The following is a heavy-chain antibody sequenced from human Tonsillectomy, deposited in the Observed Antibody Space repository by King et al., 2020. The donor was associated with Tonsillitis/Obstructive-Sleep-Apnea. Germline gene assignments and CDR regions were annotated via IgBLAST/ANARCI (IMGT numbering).Heavy chain of an antibody. CDR1: GYTFTYYG. CDR2: ISAYNGDT. Sequence: QLVQSGAEVKKPGASVRVSCKASGYTFTYYGISWVRQAPGQGLEWMGWISAYNGDTNYAQKLQGRVNVTTDTSTGTAYMDLRSLRSDDTAVYYCASDHYSSSWSAHGYYYGMDVWGQGTTITVSS. J-gene: IGHJ6*02. V-gene: IGHV1-18*01. D-gene: IGHD6-13*01. CDR3: ASDHYSSSWSAHGYYYGMDV.